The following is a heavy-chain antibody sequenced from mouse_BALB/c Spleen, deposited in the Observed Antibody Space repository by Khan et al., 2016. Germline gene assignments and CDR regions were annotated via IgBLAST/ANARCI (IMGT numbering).Heavy chain of an antibody. CDR1: GFNIKDYY. Sequence: IQLVQSGAELVRPGALVKLSCKASGFNIKDYYMQWVKQRPEQGLEWIGWIDPENGNTIYDPKFQGKASITADTSSNTAYLQLSSLTSEDTAVYYCAIWGTVDYWGQGTTLTVSS. D-gene: IGHD1-1*02. J-gene: IGHJ2*01. CDR2: IDPENGNT. V-gene: IGHV14-1*02. CDR3: AIWGTVDY.